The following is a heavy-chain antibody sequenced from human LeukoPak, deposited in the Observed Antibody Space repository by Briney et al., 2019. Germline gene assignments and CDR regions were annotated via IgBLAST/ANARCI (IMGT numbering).Heavy chain of an antibody. Sequence: PGGSLRLSCAASRFTFSSYAMIWVRQAPGKGLAWVSTLTGSGDSADYADSVKGRFTISRDNSKNTLSLQMSSLRAEDTAVYYCAREGLGAAAGTFDYWGQGTLVTVSS. J-gene: IGHJ4*02. CDR1: RFTFSSYA. D-gene: IGHD6-13*01. CDR2: LTGSGDSA. CDR3: AREGLGAAAGTFDY. V-gene: IGHV3-23*01.